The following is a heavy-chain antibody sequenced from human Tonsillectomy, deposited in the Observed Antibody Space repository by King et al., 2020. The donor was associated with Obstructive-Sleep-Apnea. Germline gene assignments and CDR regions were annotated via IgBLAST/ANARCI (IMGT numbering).Heavy chain of an antibody. J-gene: IGHJ5*02. CDR1: GGSISSGGYY. CDR3: ARDGDSSGFAPFDP. D-gene: IGHD3-22*01. CDR2: IYYSGST. Sequence: VQLQESGPGLVKPSQTLSLTCTVSGGSISSGGYYWSWIRQHPGKGLEWIGCIYYSGSTNYNPSLKSRVTISVDTSKNQVSLKLSSVTAADTAVYYCARDGDSSGFAPFDPWGQGTLVTVSS. V-gene: IGHV4-31*03.